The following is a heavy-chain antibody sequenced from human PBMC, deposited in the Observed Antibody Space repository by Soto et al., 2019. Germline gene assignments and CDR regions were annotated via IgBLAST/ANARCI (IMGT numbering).Heavy chain of an antibody. V-gene: IGHV3-48*03. CDR1: GFTFSSYE. CDR3: ARPYYDFWSGYYTGGWGMDV. CDR2: ISSSGSTI. Sequence: GGSLRLSCAASGFTFSSYEMNWVRQAPGKGLEWVSYISSSGSTIYYADSVKGRFTTSRDNAKNSLYLQMNSLRAEDTAVYYCARPYYDFWSGYYTGGWGMDVWGQGTTVTVSS. D-gene: IGHD3-3*01. J-gene: IGHJ6*02.